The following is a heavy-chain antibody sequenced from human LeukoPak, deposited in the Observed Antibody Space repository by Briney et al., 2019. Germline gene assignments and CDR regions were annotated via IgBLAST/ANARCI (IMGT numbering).Heavy chain of an antibody. CDR3: ARGGVRFGDAFDY. CDR2: INAYNGKT. D-gene: IGHD3-10*01. J-gene: IGHJ4*02. V-gene: IGHV1-18*01. Sequence: ASVKVSCKASGYTFTTYGISWVRQAPGQGLEWMGWINAYNGKTNYEQKFQGRVTMTTDTSTSTAYMELRSLRSDDTAVYYCARGGVRFGDAFDYWGQGTLVTVSS. CDR1: GYTFTTYG.